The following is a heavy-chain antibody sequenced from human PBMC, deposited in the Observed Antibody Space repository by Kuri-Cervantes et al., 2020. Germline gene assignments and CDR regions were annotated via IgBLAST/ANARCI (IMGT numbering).Heavy chain of an antibody. CDR3: ARDPNYYDSSGYFGY. J-gene: IGHJ4*02. Sequence: SVTVSCKASGYTFTSYYMHWVRQAPGQALEWMGWITPFNGNTNYAQKFQARVTITRDRSMSTAYMELSSLRSEDTAMYYCARDPNYYDSSGYFGYWGQGTLVTVSS. D-gene: IGHD3-22*01. V-gene: IGHV1-45*02. CDR2: ITPFNGNT. CDR1: GYTFTSYY.